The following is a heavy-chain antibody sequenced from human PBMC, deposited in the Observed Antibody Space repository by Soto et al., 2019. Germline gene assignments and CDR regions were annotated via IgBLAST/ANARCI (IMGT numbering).Heavy chain of an antibody. CDR1: GGSFSGYY. Sequence: SETLSLTCAVYGGSFSGYYWSWIRQPPGKGLEWIGEINHSGSTNYNPSLKSRVTISVDTSKNQFSLKLSSVTAADTAVYYCGRLTSGSGSSTYYYYYYGMDVWGQGTTVTVSS. CDR2: INHSGST. V-gene: IGHV4-34*01. CDR3: GRLTSGSGSSTYYYYYYGMDV. D-gene: IGHD3-10*01. J-gene: IGHJ6*02.